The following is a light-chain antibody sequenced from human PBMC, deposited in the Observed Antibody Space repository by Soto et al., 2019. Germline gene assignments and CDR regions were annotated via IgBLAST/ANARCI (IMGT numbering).Light chain of an antibody. CDR1: QSVTSR. V-gene: IGKV3-20*01. Sequence: EIVLTQSPGTLSLSPGERATLFCRASQSVTSRLAWYQHKPGQAPMLLISGASSRATGIPDRFSGSGSGTDFTLTISRLEPEDFALYYCQQYGGSPITFGQGTRLEIK. J-gene: IGKJ5*01. CDR3: QQYGGSPIT. CDR2: GAS.